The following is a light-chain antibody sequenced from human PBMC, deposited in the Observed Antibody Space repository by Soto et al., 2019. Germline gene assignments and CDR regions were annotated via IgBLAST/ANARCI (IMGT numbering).Light chain of an antibody. CDR3: QQSSNWLPT. CDR1: QTVDSN. Sequence: IVVTNSAAPLSVSPGEIATLAGRAIQTVDSNVAWYQQRHGQALRLRIKSASSRAIDIPARLSGRGSGTDFTFTISSIETEDFAVYYCQQSSNWLPTSAQGTRLE. V-gene: IGKV3-15*01. J-gene: IGKJ5*01. CDR2: SAS.